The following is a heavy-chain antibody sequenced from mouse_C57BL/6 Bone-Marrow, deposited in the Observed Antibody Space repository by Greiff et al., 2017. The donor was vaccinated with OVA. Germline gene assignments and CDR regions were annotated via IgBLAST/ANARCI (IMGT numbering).Heavy chain of an antibody. CDR1: GFTFSDAW. Sequence: EVQVVESGGGLVQPGGSMKLSCAASGFTFSDAWMDWVRQSPEKGLEWVAEIRNKANNHATYYAESVKGRFTISRDDSKSSVYLQMNSLRAEDAGIYYCTRLLLLRGWYFDDWGTGTTVTVSS. CDR2: IRNKANNHAT. D-gene: IGHD1-1*01. CDR3: TRLLLLRGWYFDD. J-gene: IGHJ1*03. V-gene: IGHV6-6*01.